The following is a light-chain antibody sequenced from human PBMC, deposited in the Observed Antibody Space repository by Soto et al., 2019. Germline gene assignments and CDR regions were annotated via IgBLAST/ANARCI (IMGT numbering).Light chain of an antibody. J-gene: IGLJ1*01. CDR3: SSYTSSSTPLYV. CDR2: DVS. CDR1: SSDVGAYDY. Sequence: QSALTQPASVSGSPGQSIAISCTGTSSDVGAYDYVSWYQQHPGKAPKLMIYDVSDRPSEVSNRFSGSKSGNTASLTISGLQAEDEADYYCSSYTSSSTPLYVFGTGTKVTVL. V-gene: IGLV2-14*01.